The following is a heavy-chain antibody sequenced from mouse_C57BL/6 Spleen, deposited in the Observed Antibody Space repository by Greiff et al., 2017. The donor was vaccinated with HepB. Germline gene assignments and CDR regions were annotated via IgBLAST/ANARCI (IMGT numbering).Heavy chain of an antibody. CDR2: IDPSDSYT. V-gene: IGHV1-50*01. CDR3: ARYGYFDV. Sequence: VQLQQPGAELVKPGASVKLSCKASGYTFTSYWMQWVKQRPGQGLEWLGEIDPSDSYTNYNQKFKGKATLTVDTSSSTAYMQLSSLTSEDSAVYYCARYGYFDVWGTGTTVTVSS. J-gene: IGHJ1*03. CDR1: GYTFTSYW.